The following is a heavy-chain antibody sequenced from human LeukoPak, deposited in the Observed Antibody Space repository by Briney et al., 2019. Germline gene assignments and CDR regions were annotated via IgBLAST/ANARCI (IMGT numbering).Heavy chain of an antibody. CDR2: IRSKANSYAT. CDR3: HYDSSGYDNY. V-gene: IGHV3-73*01. Sequence: GGSLRLSCAASGFTFSSYAMHWVRQASGKGLEWVGRIRSKANSYATAYAASVKGRFTISRDDSKNTAYLQMNSLKTEDTAVYYCHYDSSGYDNYWGQGTLVTVSS. J-gene: IGHJ4*02. CDR1: GFTFSSYA. D-gene: IGHD3-22*01.